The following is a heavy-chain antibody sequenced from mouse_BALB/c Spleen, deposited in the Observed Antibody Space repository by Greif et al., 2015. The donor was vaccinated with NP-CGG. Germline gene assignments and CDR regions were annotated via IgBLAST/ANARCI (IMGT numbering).Heavy chain of an antibody. V-gene: IGHV1-87*01. CDR3: ARSDYYGSSPSAY. Sequence: VKLMESGAELARPGASVKLSCKASGYTFTSYWMQWVKQRPGQGLEWIGAIYPGDGDTRYTQKFKGKATLTADKSSSTAYMQLSSLASEDSAVYYCARSDYYGSSPSAYWGQGALVTVSA. D-gene: IGHD1-1*01. J-gene: IGHJ3*01. CDR2: IYPGDGDT. CDR1: GYTFTSYW.